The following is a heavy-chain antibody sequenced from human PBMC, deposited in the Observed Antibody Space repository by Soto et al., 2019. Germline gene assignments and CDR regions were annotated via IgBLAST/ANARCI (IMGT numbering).Heavy chain of an antibody. CDR3: PKVSSSWYAGFFDL. J-gene: IGHJ4*02. V-gene: IGHV3-23*01. CDR2: LSDSGGSR. CDR1: GFTFSRHA. Sequence: EVQLLESGGGLVQPGGSLSLSCTASGFTFSRHAMTWVRQAPGKGLEWGSGLSDSGGSRYYADSVKGRFTISRDNSMTTLYLQMNTLRAEDTAIYYCPKVSSSWYAGFFDLWGQGTLVTVSS. D-gene: IGHD6-13*01.